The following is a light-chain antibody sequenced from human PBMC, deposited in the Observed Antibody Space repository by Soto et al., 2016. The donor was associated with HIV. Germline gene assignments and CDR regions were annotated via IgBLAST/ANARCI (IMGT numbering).Light chain of an antibody. J-gene: IGLJ1*01. Sequence: SYELTQPPSVSVAPGKTARITCGGYNIGSKTVHWYQQKPGQAPVLVVYDDSDRPSGIPERFSGSNSGNTATLTINRVEAGDEAAYYCQVWDSSSDHSPYVFGTGTKVTVL. CDR1: NIGSKT. V-gene: IGLV3-21*03. CDR3: QVWDSSSDHSPYV. CDR2: DDS.